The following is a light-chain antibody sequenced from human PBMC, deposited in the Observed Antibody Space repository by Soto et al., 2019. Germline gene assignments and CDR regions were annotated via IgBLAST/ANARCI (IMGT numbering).Light chain of an antibody. V-gene: IGKV1-39*01. CDR2: AAS. Sequence: DIQMTQSPSTLSASVGDRVTITCRASQSISSYLNWYQQKPGKAPKFLIYAASSLQSGVPSRFSGSGSGTDFTLTISSLQPEDFATYYCQQSYITPHTLGQGTKVDTK. CDR1: QSISSY. CDR3: QQSYITPHT. J-gene: IGKJ2*01.